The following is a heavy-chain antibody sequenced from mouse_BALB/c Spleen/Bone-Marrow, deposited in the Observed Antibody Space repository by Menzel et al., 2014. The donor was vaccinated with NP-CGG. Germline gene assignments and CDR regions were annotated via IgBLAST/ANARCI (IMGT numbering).Heavy chain of an antibody. V-gene: IGHV14-3*02. CDR1: GFNIKDTY. J-gene: IGHJ3*01. CDR2: IDPANGNT. D-gene: IGHD1-2*01. Sequence: VQLQQSGAELVKPGASVKLSCTASGFNIKDTYMHWVKQRPEQGLGWIGRIDPANGNTKYDPKFQGKATITADTSSNTVYLQLSSLTSEDTAVYYCATSTAGFAYWGQGTLVTVSS. CDR3: ATSTAGFAY.